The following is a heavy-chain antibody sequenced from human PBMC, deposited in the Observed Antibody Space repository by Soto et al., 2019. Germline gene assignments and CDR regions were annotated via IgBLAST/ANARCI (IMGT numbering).Heavy chain of an antibody. V-gene: IGHV1-69*12. CDR3: ATPGSPLDYYYGMDV. D-gene: IGHD2-15*01. J-gene: IGHJ6*02. Sequence: QVQLVQSGAEVKKPGSSVKVSCKASGGPFSSYAISWVRQAPGQGLEWMGGIIPIFGTADYAQKYQGRVTITADESTSTAYKKLSSLRSEDTAVYYCATPGSPLDYYYGMDVWGQGTTVTVSS. CDR2: IIPIFGTA. CDR1: GGPFSSYA.